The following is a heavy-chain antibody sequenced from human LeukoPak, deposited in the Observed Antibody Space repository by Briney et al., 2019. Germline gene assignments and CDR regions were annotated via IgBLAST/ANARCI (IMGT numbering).Heavy chain of an antibody. CDR2: ISGSGGST. J-gene: IGHJ6*03. Sequence: GGSLRLSCAASGFTFSSYAMSWVRQAPGKGLEWVSAISGSGGSTYYADSVKGRFTISRDNSKNTLYLQMNSLRAEDTAVYYCAKYSYSSSWMYYYYMDVWGKATTVTVSS. V-gene: IGHV3-23*01. CDR3: AKYSYSSSWMYYYYMDV. D-gene: IGHD6-13*01. CDR1: GFTFSSYA.